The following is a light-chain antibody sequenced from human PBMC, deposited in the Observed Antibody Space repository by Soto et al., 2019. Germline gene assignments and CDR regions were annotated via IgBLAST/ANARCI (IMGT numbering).Light chain of an antibody. J-gene: IGKJ4*01. V-gene: IGKV3-15*01. CDR1: QSVSSN. CDR2: GAS. Sequence: EIVMTQSPATLSVSPGERATLSCRASQSVSSNLAWYQQKPGQAPRLLLYGASTRATGIPARFSGSGSGTEFTLTISSLQSEDFAVYYCQKYNNWSNFGGGTKVEIK. CDR3: QKYNNWSN.